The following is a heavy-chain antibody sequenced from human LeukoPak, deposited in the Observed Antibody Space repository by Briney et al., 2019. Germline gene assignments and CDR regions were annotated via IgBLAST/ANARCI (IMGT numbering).Heavy chain of an antibody. V-gene: IGHV1-58*01. CDR1: GFTSTVST. Sequence: GTSVKVSCKASGFTSTVSTLQWVRQARGQHLEWIAWIVVGSGNTNYAQKFQERLILTRDMATRTVYMELSSLSSEDTAVYYCAAGRDLQIFAALDFWGRGTMVTVSS. D-gene: IGHD3-3*01. CDR3: AAGRDLQIFAALDF. CDR2: IVVGSGNT. J-gene: IGHJ3*01.